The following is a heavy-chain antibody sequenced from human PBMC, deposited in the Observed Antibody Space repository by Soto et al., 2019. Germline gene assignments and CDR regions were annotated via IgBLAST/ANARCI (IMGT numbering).Heavy chain of an antibody. J-gene: IGHJ6*03. CDR3: ARGRGSSVDYYMDV. CDR1: GGSFSGYY. V-gene: IGHV4-34*01. CDR2: INHSGST. Sequence: SETLSLTCAVYGGSFSGYYWSWIRQPPGKGLEWIGEINHSGSTNYNPSLKSRVTISVDTSKNQFSLKLSSVTAADTAVYYCARGRGSSVDYYMDVWGKGTTVTVSS. D-gene: IGHD6-6*01.